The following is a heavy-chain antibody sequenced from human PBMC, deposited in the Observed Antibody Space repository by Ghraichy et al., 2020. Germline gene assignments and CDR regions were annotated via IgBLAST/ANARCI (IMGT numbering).Heavy chain of an antibody. D-gene: IGHD4-17*01. Sequence: SETLSLTCTVSGASFSSGEYYWSWIRQAPGKGLEWIGFIYFSGSTYYNPSLQSRVTLSVDTSKNQFSLKLTSVTAADTAVYYCARDSHGDYPDYWGQGTLVTVSS. V-gene: IGHV4-30-4*01. J-gene: IGHJ4*02. CDR1: GASFSSGEYY. CDR3: ARDSHGDYPDY. CDR2: IYFSGST.